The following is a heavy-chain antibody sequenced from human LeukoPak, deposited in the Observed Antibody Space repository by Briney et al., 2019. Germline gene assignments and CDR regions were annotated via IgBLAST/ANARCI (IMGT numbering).Heavy chain of an antibody. CDR2: VYHSGST. J-gene: IGHJ4*02. Sequence: LRLSCAASGFTFSSYAMSWVRQPPGKGLEWIGYVYHSGSTDYNPSLERRVIISVDTSKNQFSLKLFSVTAADTAVYYCANVAFSGTYRHFDYWGRGTLVTVSS. CDR1: GFTFSSYA. CDR3: ANVAFSGTYRHFDY. D-gene: IGHD5-12*01. V-gene: IGHV4-30-4*01.